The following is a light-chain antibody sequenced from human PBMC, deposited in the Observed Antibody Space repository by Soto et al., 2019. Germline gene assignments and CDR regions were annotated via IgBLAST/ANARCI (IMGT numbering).Light chain of an antibody. CDR1: SSNIGAGYD. J-gene: IGLJ2*01. Sequence: QSVLTQPPSVSGAPGQRVTISCTGSSSNIGAGYDVHWYQQLPGAAPKLIIFGNSNRPSGVPDRFSGSKSGTSASLAITGLQADDEADYYCQSYDSSLSGSVVFGGGTKLTVL. CDR3: QSYDSSLSGSVV. CDR2: GNS. V-gene: IGLV1-40*01.